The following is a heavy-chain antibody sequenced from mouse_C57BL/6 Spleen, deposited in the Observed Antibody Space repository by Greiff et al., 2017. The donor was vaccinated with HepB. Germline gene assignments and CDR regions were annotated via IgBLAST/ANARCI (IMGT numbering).Heavy chain of an antibody. J-gene: IGHJ4*01. CDR1: GYSFTGYY. CDR3: ARRGTTVVATDAMDY. Sequence: VQLQQSGPELVKPGASVKISCKASGYSFTGYYMHWVKQSHGNILDWIGYIYPYNGVSSYNQKFKGKATLTVDKSSSTAYMELRSLTSEDSAVYYCARRGTTVVATDAMDYWGQGTSVTVSS. D-gene: IGHD1-1*01. V-gene: IGHV1-31*01. CDR2: IYPYNGVS.